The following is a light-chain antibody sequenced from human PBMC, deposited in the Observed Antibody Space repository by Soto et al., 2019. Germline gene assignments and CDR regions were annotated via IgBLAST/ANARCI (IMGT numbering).Light chain of an antibody. J-gene: IGKJ4*01. CDR1: QSVNSN. CDR3: QQYNDWPLT. CDR2: GAS. V-gene: IGKV3-15*01. Sequence: KVMTQSPAALSVSPGERATLSCRSSQSVNSNLAWYQQKPGQAPRLLLYGASTRATGIPARFSGSASGTEFTLTISSLQSEDSAVYYCQQYNDWPLTFGGGTKVEVK.